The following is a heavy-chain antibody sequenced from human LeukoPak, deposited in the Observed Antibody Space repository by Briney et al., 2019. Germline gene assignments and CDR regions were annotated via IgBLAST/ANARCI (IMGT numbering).Heavy chain of an antibody. CDR1: GASMNTHY. Sequence: SETLSLTCAVSGASMNTHYWGWIRQPPGKGLEWIGSIYYSGSTYYNPSLKSRVTISVDTSKNQFSLKLSSVTAADTAVYYCARLIVATYLDYWGQGTLVTVSS. CDR3: ARLIVATYLDY. V-gene: IGHV4-39*01. D-gene: IGHD5-12*01. CDR2: IYYSGST. J-gene: IGHJ4*02.